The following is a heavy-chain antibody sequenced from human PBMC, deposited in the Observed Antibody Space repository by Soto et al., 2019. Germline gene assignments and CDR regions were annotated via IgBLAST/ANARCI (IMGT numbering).Heavy chain of an antibody. J-gene: IGHJ6*02. D-gene: IGHD5-18*01. CDR3: ARIRVDTDMYFNNYGMDV. Sequence: SGPTLVNPTQTLTLTCTLSGFSLSDPGMCVSWVRQPPGKALEWLALIDWDDDKYYTTSLKTRLTIAKDTSKNQVILTMTNVAPVDTATYYCARIRVDTDMYFNNYGMDVWGQGTPVTVYS. CDR1: GFSLSDPGMC. CDR2: IDWDDDK. V-gene: IGHV2-70*20.